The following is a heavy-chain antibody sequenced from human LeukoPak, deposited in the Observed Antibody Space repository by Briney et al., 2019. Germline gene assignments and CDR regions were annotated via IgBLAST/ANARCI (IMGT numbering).Heavy chain of an antibody. V-gene: IGHV1-69*01. Sequence: ASVKVSCKASGGTFSSYAISWVRQAPGQGLEWMGGIIPIFGTANYAQKFQGRVTITADESTSTAYMELSSLRSEDTAVYYCARENCNSTSCYTRYYYGIDVWGQGTTVTVSS. D-gene: IGHD2-2*02. CDR1: GGTFSSYA. CDR3: ARENCNSTSCYTRYYYGIDV. CDR2: IIPIFGTA. J-gene: IGHJ6*02.